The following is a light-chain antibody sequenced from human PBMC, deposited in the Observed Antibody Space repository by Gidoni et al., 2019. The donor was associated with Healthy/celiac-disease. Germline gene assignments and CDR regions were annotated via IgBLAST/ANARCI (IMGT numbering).Light chain of an antibody. CDR1: QSINTW. CDR3: QQYNTYSPT. J-gene: IGKJ1*01. CDR2: DAS. Sequence: DIQMTQSPSTLSASVGDRVTITCRASQSINTWLAWYQQKPGKGKVPKLLIYDASNLESGVPSRFSGSGSGTEFTLTISSLQPDDFATYYCQQYNTYSPTXGXETKVEIK. V-gene: IGKV1-5*01.